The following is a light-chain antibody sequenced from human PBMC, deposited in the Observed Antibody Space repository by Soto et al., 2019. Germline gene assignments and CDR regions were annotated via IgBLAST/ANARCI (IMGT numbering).Light chain of an antibody. V-gene: IGKV3-15*01. CDR3: QQYNSWPRT. Sequence: EIVMTQSPATLSVFPGERATLSCRASQSVYSNLAWYQQKPGQAPRLLIYGASSRASRIPVRFSGSGSGTEFTLTISSLQSEDFAVYYCQQYNSWPRTFGQGTKVEIK. J-gene: IGKJ1*01. CDR1: QSVYSN. CDR2: GAS.